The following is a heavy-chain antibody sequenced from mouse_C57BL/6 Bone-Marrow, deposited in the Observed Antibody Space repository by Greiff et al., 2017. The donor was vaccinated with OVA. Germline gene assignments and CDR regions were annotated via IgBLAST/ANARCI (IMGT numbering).Heavy chain of an antibody. J-gene: IGHJ2*01. CDR3: ARRDYYGSSHFDY. Sequence: QVQLQQSGAELARPGASVKLSCKASGYTFTSYGISWVKQRTGQGLEWIGEIYPRSGNNYYNEKLKGKATLTADKSSSTAYMELRSLTSEDSAVYFCARRDYYGSSHFDYWGQGTTLTVSS. CDR1: GYTFTSYG. D-gene: IGHD1-1*01. V-gene: IGHV1-81*01. CDR2: IYPRSGNN.